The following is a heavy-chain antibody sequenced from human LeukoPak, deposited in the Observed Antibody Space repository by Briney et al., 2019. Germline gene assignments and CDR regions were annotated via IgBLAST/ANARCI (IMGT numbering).Heavy chain of an antibody. Sequence: GGSLRLPCAASGFTFSSYAMHWVRKAPGKGLEWVAVISYDGSNKYYADSVKGRFTISRDNSKNTLYLQMNSLRAEDTAVYYCARRALDAFDIWGQGTMVTVSS. J-gene: IGHJ3*02. V-gene: IGHV3-30-3*01. CDR3: ARRALDAFDI. CDR2: ISYDGSNK. CDR1: GFTFSSYA.